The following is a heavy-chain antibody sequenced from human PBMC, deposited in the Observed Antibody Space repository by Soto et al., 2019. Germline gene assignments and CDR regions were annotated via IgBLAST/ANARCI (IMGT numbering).Heavy chain of an antibody. CDR2: ISSDGSST. CDR1: GLTFSRYW. CDR3: ARAEGISYYSGSGSFY. V-gene: IGHV3-74*01. Sequence: GGSLILSCAVSGLTFSRYWMHWVRQVPGKGLAWVSRISSDGSSTSYADSVKGRFTISRDNAKNTLFLEMNSLRAEDTAVYYCARAEGISYYSGSGSFYWGQGILVTVSS. J-gene: IGHJ4*02. D-gene: IGHD3-10*01.